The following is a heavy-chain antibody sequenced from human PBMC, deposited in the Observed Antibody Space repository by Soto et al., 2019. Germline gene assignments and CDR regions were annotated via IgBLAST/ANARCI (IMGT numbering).Heavy chain of an antibody. CDR1: GFTFSSST. V-gene: IGHV3-23*01. J-gene: IGHJ6*02. CDR3: AKETYYYYGMDV. CDR2: IIDSGGYT. Sequence: VGSLRLSCSASGFTFSSSTMNWVRQAPGKGLEWVSAIIDSGGYTYYADSVKGRFTISRDNSKNTLYLQMNSLRAEDTALYYGAKETYYYYGMDVWGQGTTVTVSS.